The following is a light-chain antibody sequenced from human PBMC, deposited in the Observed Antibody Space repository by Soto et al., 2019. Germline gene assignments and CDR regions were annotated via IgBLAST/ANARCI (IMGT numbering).Light chain of an antibody. CDR1: QSVSTS. CDR3: QQYIHGYT. Sequence: EVVMTQSPATLSVFPGERVTLSCRASQSVSTSLAWYQQKPGKAPRLLIYSASTRATGIPARFSGSVSGTEFTLTISSLESEDFAGYYCQQYIHGYTFGQGTELEIK. J-gene: IGKJ2*01. CDR2: SAS. V-gene: IGKV3-15*01.